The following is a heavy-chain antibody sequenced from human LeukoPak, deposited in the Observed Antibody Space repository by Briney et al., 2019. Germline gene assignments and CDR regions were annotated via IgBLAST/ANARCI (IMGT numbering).Heavy chain of an antibody. CDR3: ARDVDTAMVPDRDY. CDR1: GGSISSSSYY. Sequence: SETLSLTCTVSGGSISSSSYYWGWLRQPPGKGLEWIGSIYYSGSTYYNPSLKSRVTISVDTSKNQFSLKLSSVTAADTAVYYCARDVDTAMVPDRDYWGQGTLVTVSS. V-gene: IGHV4-39*07. CDR2: IYYSGST. D-gene: IGHD5-18*01. J-gene: IGHJ4*02.